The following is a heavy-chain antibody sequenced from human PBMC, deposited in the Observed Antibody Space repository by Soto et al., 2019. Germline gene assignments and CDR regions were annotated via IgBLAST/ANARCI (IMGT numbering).Heavy chain of an antibody. CDR2: ISAYNGNT. V-gene: IGHV1-18*01. Sequence: ASVKVSCKASGYTFTSYGISWVRQAPGQGLEWMGWISAYNGNTNYAQKFQGRVTMTRDTSISTAYMELSRLRSDDTAVYYCARARPLGWFDPWGQGTLVTVSS. CDR1: GYTFTSYG. D-gene: IGHD7-27*01. CDR3: ARARPLGWFDP. J-gene: IGHJ5*02.